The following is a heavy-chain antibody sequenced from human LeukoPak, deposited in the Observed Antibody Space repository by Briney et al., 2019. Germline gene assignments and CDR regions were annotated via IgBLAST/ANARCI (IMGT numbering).Heavy chain of an antibody. V-gene: IGHV1-2*02. Sequence: ASVKVSCKASGYTFTGYYMHWVRQAPGQGLEWMGWTNPNSGGTNYAQKFQGRVTMTRDTSISTAYMELSRLRSDDTAVYYCATESYSGSYLYAFDIWGQGTMVTVSS. D-gene: IGHD1-26*01. CDR3: ATESYSGSYLYAFDI. CDR1: GYTFTGYY. J-gene: IGHJ3*02. CDR2: TNPNSGGT.